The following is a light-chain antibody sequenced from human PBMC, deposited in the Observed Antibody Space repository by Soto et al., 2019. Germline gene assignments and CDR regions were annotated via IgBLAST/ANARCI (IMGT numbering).Light chain of an antibody. V-gene: IGKV3-20*01. Sequence: ESVLTQSPGTLSMSPGERATLSCRASQSVSSSYSAWYQQKPGQAPRLLIYGASRRATGIPDRFSGSGSETNFTLTSSRLEHEHFAEYYSQQYGSSPFTFGPGTKVDIK. J-gene: IGKJ3*01. CDR1: QSVSSSY. CDR2: GAS. CDR3: QQYGSSPFT.